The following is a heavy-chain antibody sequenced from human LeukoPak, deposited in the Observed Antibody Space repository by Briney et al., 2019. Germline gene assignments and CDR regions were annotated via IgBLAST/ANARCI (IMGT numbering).Heavy chain of an antibody. CDR3: AKTDSSSWYFDAFDI. V-gene: IGHV3-23*01. D-gene: IGHD6-13*01. Sequence: PGGSLRLSCAASGFTFSSYAMTWVRQAPGKGLEWVSGISASGVSTYYADSVKGRFTISRDNSKNTLYLQMSSLRAEDTAVYYCAKTDSSSWYFDAFDIWGQGTMVTVSS. CDR1: GFTFSSYA. CDR2: ISASGVST. J-gene: IGHJ3*02.